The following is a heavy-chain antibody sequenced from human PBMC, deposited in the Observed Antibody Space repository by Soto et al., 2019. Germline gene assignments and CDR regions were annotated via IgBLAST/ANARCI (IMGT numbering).Heavy chain of an antibody. Sequence: PGGSLRLSCTGSGVTFGSYAMSWVRQAPGKGLEWVSVISGSGGSTYYADTVKGRFTISRDNSKNTLYLQMNSLRAEETAVYYCVKYSLQVSASLDLPLSSFQHRPQHPLLPISA. CDR2: ISGSGGST. CDR3: VKYSLQVSASLDLPLSSFQH. CDR1: GVTFGSYA. D-gene: IGHD2-8*01. V-gene: IGHV3-23*01. J-gene: IGHJ1*01.